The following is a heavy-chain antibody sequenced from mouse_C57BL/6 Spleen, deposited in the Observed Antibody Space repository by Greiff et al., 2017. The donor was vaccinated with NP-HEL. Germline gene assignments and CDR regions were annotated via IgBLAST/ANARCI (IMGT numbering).Heavy chain of an antibody. D-gene: IGHD2-2*01. Sequence: VQRVESGAELAKPGASVKLSCKASGYTFTSYWMHWVKQRPGRGLEWIGRIDPNSGGTKYNEKFKSKATLTVDKPSSTAYMQLSSLTSEDSAVYYCARSTMVTTGYAMDYWGQGTSVTVSS. V-gene: IGHV1-72*01. J-gene: IGHJ4*01. CDR2: IDPNSGGT. CDR1: GYTFTSYW. CDR3: ARSTMVTTGYAMDY.